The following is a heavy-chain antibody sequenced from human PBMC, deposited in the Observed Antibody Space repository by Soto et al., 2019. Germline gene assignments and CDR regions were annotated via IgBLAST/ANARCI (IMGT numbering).Heavy chain of an antibody. D-gene: IGHD3-9*01. CDR2: IDGSGAGA. J-gene: IGHJ4*02. CDR1: GFTFRSYA. CDR3: AKGDIFTSSKEGWDY. Sequence: EVQLLESGGGLVQPGGSLRLSCAASGFTFRSYAMSWVRQAPGRGLECVSSIDGSGAGAYYADSVKGRFTISRDNSKNTLDLQMNSLRAEDTAVYYCAKGDIFTSSKEGWDYCVQGTLVTVSS. V-gene: IGHV3-23*01.